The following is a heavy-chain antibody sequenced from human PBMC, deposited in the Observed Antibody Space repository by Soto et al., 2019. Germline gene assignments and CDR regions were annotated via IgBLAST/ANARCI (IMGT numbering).Heavy chain of an antibody. CDR1: GFTFDEYA. CDR3: AKDMSVVQAEH. CDR2: ISCDSGSI. D-gene: IGHD6-6*01. J-gene: IGHJ4*02. V-gene: IGHV3-9*01. Sequence: EVQLVESGGGLVQPGRSLRLSCAASGFTFDEYAMHWVRQAPGKGLERVSGISCDSGSIGYADSVKGRFIISRGNAKNSLYLQMDSLRAEDTALFYCAKDMSVVQAEHWGQGRLVTVSS.